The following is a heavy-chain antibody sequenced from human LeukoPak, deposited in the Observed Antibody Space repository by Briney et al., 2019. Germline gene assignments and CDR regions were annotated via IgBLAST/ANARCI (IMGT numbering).Heavy chain of an antibody. Sequence: GGSLRLSCAASGFTFSSYAMSWVRQAPGEGLEWVSAISGSGGSTYYADSVKGRFTISRDNSKNTLYLQMNSLRAEDTAVYYCAKGTYDFWSGYYLNWFDSWGQGTLVTVSS. D-gene: IGHD3-3*01. CDR1: GFTFSSYA. V-gene: IGHV3-23*01. CDR2: ISGSGGST. CDR3: AKGTYDFWSGYYLNWFDS. J-gene: IGHJ5*01.